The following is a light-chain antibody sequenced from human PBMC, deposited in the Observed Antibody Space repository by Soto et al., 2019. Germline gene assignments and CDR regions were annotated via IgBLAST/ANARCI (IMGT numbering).Light chain of an antibody. CDR2: LNGDGSH. Sequence: QAVVTQSPSASASLGASVKLTCSLSSGHSSYDIAWYQQQPEKGPRYLMRLNGDGSHSKGDGIPDRFSGSSSGAERYLTISCLQSEDEAEYYCQTWGTGIQLVFGGGTKVTVL. CDR3: QTWGTGIQLV. CDR1: SGHSSYD. J-gene: IGLJ2*01. V-gene: IGLV4-69*02.